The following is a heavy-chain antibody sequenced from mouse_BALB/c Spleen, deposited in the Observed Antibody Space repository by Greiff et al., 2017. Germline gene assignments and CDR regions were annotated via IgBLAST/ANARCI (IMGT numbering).Heavy chain of an antibody. J-gene: IGHJ1*01. D-gene: IGHD3-3*01. Sequence: QVQLQQPGAELVKPGASVKMSCKASGYTFTSYWMHWVKQRPGQGLEWIGYINPSTGYTEYNQKFKDKATLTADKSSSTAYMQLSSLTSEDSAVYYCARKGGWGYFDVWGAGTTVTVSS. CDR1: GYTFTSYW. V-gene: IGHV1S26*01. CDR3: ARKGGWGYFDV. CDR2: INPSTGYT.